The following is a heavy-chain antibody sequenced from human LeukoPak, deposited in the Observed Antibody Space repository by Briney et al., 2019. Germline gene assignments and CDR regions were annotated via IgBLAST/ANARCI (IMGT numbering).Heavy chain of an antibody. CDR2: ISAYNGKT. V-gene: IGHV1-18*01. D-gene: IGHD1-26*01. CDR1: VYTFTIYG. J-gene: IGHJ4*02. Sequence: ASVTVSYKGSVYTFTIYGISWVRQAPGQGGEWMGWISAYNGKTKYAQKLQGRVTMTTDTSTSTAYMELRSLRSDDTAVYYCARGGAFERELPNWGQGTLVTVSS. CDR3: ARGGAFERELPN.